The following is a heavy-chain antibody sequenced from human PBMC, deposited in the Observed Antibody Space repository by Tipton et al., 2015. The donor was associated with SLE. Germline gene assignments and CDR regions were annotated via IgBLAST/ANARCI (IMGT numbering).Heavy chain of an antibody. V-gene: IGHV4-30-4*01. D-gene: IGHD7-27*01. CDR1: GGSISSGDYY. CDR2: IYYSGST. Sequence: LRLSCTVSGGSISSGDYYWSWIRQPPGKGLEWIGYIYYSGSTNYNPSLKSRVTISVDTSKNQFSLKLSSVTAADTAVYYCARGPEELGIPPLFDYWGQGTLVTVSS. CDR3: ARGPEELGIPPLFDY. J-gene: IGHJ4*02.